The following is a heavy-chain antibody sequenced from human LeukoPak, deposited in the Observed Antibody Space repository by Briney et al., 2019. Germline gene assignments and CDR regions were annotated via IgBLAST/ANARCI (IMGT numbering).Heavy chain of an antibody. V-gene: IGHV4-59*01. Sequence: SETLSLTCTVSGGSINSYYWNWIRQPPGKGLEWIGYIYYSGSTSYNPSLKSRVTISVDSSKNQFSLKLSSVTAADTAVYYCARDPLTTYFDYWGQGTLVTVSS. J-gene: IGHJ4*02. CDR1: GGSINSYY. CDR2: IYYSGST. D-gene: IGHD4-11*01. CDR3: ARDPLTTYFDY.